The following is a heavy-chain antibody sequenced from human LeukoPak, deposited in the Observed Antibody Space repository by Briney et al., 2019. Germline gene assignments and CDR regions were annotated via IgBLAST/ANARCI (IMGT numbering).Heavy chain of an antibody. Sequence: SETLSLTCTVSGGSISSYYWSWIRQPPGKGLEWIGYIYYSGSTNYNPSLKSRVTISVDTSKNQFSLKLRSVTAADTAVYYCARVPESVGINYFDSWGQGTQVTVSS. J-gene: IGHJ4*02. CDR2: IYYSGST. CDR3: ARVPESVGINYFDS. V-gene: IGHV4-59*12. D-gene: IGHD1-1*01. CDR1: GGSISSYY.